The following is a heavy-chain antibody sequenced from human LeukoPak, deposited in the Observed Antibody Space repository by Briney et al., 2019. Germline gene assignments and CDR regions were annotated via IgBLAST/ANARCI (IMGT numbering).Heavy chain of an antibody. J-gene: IGHJ3*02. CDR3: AREGAYYYDSSGYYYSDAFDI. CDR1: GYTFTGYY. V-gene: IGHV1-2*02. Sequence: ASVKVSCKASGYTFTGYYMHWVRQAPGQGLEWMGWINPNSGGTNYAQKFQGRVTMTRDTSISTAYMEQSRLRSDDTAVYYCAREGAYYYDSSGYYYSDAFDIWGQGTMVTVSS. D-gene: IGHD3-22*01. CDR2: INPNSGGT.